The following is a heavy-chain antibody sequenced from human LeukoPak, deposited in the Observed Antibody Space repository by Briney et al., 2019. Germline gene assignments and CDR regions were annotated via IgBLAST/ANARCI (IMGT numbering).Heavy chain of an antibody. V-gene: IGHV4-38-2*02. Sequence: SSETLSLTCTVPGYSISSGYYWGWIRQPPGKGLEWIGSIYHSGSTYYNPSLKSRVTISVDTSKNQFSLKLSSVIAADTAVYYCARDGGLAYSGEFDYWGQGTLVTVSS. CDR2: IYHSGST. J-gene: IGHJ4*02. D-gene: IGHD2-15*01. CDR3: ARDGGLAYSGEFDY. CDR1: GYSISSGYY.